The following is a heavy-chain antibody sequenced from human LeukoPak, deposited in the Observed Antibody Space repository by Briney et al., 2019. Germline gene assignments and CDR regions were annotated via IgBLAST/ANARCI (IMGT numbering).Heavy chain of an antibody. V-gene: IGHV1-46*01. Sequence: ASVKVSCKASGYTFTSYYMHWVRQAPGQGLEWMGIINPSGGSTIYAQKFQGRVTMTEDTSTDTAYMELSSLRSEDTAVYYCATGRDPEARYYGMDVWGQGTTVTVSS. CDR3: ATGRDPEARYYGMDV. J-gene: IGHJ6*02. D-gene: IGHD5-24*01. CDR1: GYTFTSYY. CDR2: INPSGGST.